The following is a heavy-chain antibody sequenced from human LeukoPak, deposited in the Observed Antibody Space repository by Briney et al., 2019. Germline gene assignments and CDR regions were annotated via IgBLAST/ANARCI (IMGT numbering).Heavy chain of an antibody. D-gene: IGHD3-3*01. Sequence: GGSLRLSCAASGLTVSSNCMSWVRQAPGKGLEGVSFIYSGGNTYYADSVKGRFTISRDNSKNTLYLQMNSLRAEDTAVYYCARDGDLTIFGVAGVDAFDIWGQGTMVTVSS. CDR2: IYSGGNT. J-gene: IGHJ3*02. CDR3: ARDGDLTIFGVAGVDAFDI. V-gene: IGHV3-53*01. CDR1: GLTVSSNC.